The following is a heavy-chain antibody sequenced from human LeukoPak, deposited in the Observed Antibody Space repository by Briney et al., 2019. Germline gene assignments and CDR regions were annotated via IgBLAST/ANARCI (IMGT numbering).Heavy chain of an antibody. J-gene: IGHJ4*02. D-gene: IGHD3-3*01. CDR1: GGSISSSSYY. CDR3: ARAYDFWSGQPYYFDY. Sequence: SETLSLTCTVSGGSISSSSYYWGWIRQPPGKGLEWIGSIYYSGSTYYNPSLKSRVTISVDTSKNQFSLKLSSVTAADTAVYYCARAYDFWSGQPYYFDYWGQGTLVTVSS. V-gene: IGHV4-39*07. CDR2: IYYSGST.